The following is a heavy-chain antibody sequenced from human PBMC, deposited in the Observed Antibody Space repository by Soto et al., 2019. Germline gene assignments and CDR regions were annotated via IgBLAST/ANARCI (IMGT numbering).Heavy chain of an antibody. J-gene: IGHJ4*02. D-gene: IGHD5-18*01. CDR1: DVSISGYY. Sequence: SETLSLTCTVSDVSISGYYWSWIRQPPGKGLEWMGYVSYSGSNNYNPSLQSRVTISMDTSENQFSLRLTSVTAADTAMYYCASGQSRDGYNFFDYWGQGTLVTVPS. CDR2: VSYSGSN. CDR3: ASGQSRDGYNFFDY. V-gene: IGHV4-59*01.